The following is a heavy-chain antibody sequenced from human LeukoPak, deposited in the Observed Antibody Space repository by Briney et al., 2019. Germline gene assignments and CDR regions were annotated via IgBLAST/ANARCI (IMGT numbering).Heavy chain of an antibody. CDR1: GGSISSGGFY. CDR3: AVLWIAAAGQPIGFDP. CDR2: IYYSGST. D-gene: IGHD6-13*01. J-gene: IGHJ5*02. V-gene: IGHV4-61*08. Sequence: SETLSLTCTVSGGSISSGGFYWSWIRQPPGKGLEWIGYIYYSGSTNYNPSLKSRVTISVDTSKNQFSLKLSSVTAADTAVYYCAVLWIAAAGQPIGFDPWGQGTLVTVSS.